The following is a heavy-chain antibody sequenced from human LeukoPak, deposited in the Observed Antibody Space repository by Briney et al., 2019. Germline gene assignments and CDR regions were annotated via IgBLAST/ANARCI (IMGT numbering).Heavy chain of an antibody. CDR2: INWNGGST. Sequence: GGSLRLSCAASGFTFDDYAMNWVRQAPGKGLEWVSGINWNGGSTVYADSVKGRFTISRDNAKNSLYLQMNSLRAEDTAVYYCANIAAAGTRTSYYYYYMDVWGKGTTVTVSS. J-gene: IGHJ6*03. CDR1: GFTFDDYA. D-gene: IGHD6-13*01. V-gene: IGHV3-20*04. CDR3: ANIAAAGTRTSYYYYYMDV.